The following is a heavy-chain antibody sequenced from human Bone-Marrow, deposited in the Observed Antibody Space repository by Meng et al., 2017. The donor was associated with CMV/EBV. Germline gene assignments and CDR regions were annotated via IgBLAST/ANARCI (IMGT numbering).Heavy chain of an antibody. CDR2: ISSSGSTI. CDR1: GFTVSSNY. D-gene: IGHD3-22*01. CDR3: ARMSDYYDSSGFNFDP. V-gene: IGHV3-11*04. J-gene: IGHJ5*02. Sequence: GESLKISCAASGFTVSSNYMSWVRQAPGKGLEWVSYISSSGSTIYYADSVKGRFTISRDNAKNSLYLQMNSLRAEDTAVYYCARMSDYYDSSGFNFDPWGQGTLVTVSS.